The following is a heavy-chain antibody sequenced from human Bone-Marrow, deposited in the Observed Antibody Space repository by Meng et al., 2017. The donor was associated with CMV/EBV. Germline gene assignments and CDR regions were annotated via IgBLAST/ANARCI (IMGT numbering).Heavy chain of an antibody. J-gene: IGHJ4*02. V-gene: IGHV1-2*02. Sequence: SVQVSCKASGYPFPGYYMHWVRQAPGQGLEWMGWINPNSGGTNYAQKFQGRVTMTRDTSISTAYMELSRLRSDDTAVYYCARMYFVVAWGQGTLVTVSS. CDR1: GYPFPGYY. D-gene: IGHD2-21*01. CDR2: INPNSGGT. CDR3: ARMYFVVA.